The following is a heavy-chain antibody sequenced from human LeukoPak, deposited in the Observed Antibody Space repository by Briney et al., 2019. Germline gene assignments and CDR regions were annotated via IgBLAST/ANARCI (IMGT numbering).Heavy chain of an antibody. Sequence: GGSLRLSCAASGFTFSSYAMSWVRQAPGKGLESVSAISGSGGSTYYADSVKGRFTISRDNSKNTLYLQMNSLRAEDTAVYYCAKDIVVVPAAMFGNDAFDIWGQGTMVTVSS. CDR1: GFTFSSYA. V-gene: IGHV3-23*01. CDR3: AKDIVVVPAAMFGNDAFDI. J-gene: IGHJ3*02. CDR2: ISGSGGST. D-gene: IGHD2-2*01.